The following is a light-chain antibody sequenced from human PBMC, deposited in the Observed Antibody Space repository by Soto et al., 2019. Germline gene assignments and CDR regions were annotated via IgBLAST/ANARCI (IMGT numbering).Light chain of an antibody. V-gene: IGKV1-6*01. CDR3: LQDYNSPWT. Sequence: AIQMTQSPSSLSAFVGDRVTITCRASQDIKNELGWYQQKPVKAPKLLIYAASSLQSGVPSRFSGRGSGTDFTLTISSLQPEDFANDYCLQDYNSPWTFGQGTKVEIK. CDR2: AAS. J-gene: IGKJ1*01. CDR1: QDIKNE.